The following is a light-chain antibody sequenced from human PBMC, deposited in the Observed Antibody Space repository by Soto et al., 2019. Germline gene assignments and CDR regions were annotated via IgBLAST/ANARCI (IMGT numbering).Light chain of an antibody. Sequence: EIVMTQSPATLSVSPGERATLSCRASQSVSSNLAWYQQKPGQAPRLLIYGASTRATGIPARFSGSGSGTEFTLNISSLQSEDFAVYSCQQYNNWPPGDTFGQGTKLEIK. CDR1: QSVSSN. J-gene: IGKJ2*01. V-gene: IGKV3-15*01. CDR3: QQYNNWPPGDT. CDR2: GAS.